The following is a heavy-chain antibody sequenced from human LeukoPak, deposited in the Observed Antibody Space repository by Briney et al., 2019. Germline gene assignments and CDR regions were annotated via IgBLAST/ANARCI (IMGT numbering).Heavy chain of an antibody. D-gene: IGHD4-17*01. CDR1: GYTFTSYD. Sequence: ASVKVSCKASGYTFTSYDINWVRQATGQGLEWMGWMNPNSGNTGYAQKFQGRVTMTRNTSISTAYMELNSLRVEDTAVYYCAKHRENYGDSCLDDYWGQGTLVTVSS. V-gene: IGHV1-8*01. CDR3: AKHRENYGDSCLDDY. CDR2: MNPNSGNT. J-gene: IGHJ4*02.